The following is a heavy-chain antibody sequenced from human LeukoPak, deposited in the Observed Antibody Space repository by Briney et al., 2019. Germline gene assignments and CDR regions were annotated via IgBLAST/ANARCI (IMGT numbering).Heavy chain of an antibody. V-gene: IGHV4-59*01. Sequence: SETLSLTCTVSGGSISSYYWSWIRQPPGKGLEWIGYICYSGSTNYNPSLKSRVTISVDTSKNQFSLKLSSVTAADTAVYYCARGPYVDTALTAENYYFDYWGQGTLVTVSS. D-gene: IGHD5-18*01. CDR3: ARGPYVDTALTAENYYFDY. CDR2: ICYSGST. CDR1: GGSISSYY. J-gene: IGHJ4*02.